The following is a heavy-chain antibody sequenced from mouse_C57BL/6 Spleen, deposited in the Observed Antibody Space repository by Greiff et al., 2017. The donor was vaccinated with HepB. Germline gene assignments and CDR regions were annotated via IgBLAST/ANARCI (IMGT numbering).Heavy chain of an antibody. CDR2: IYPGDGDT. Sequence: QVQLKQSGPELVKPGASVKISCKASGYAFSSSWMNWVKQRPGKGLEWIGRIYPGDGDTNYNGKFKGKATLTADKSSSTAYMQLSSLTSEDSAVYFCARGDTVVAKYFDVWGTGTTVTVSS. V-gene: IGHV1-82*01. J-gene: IGHJ1*03. CDR1: GYAFSSSW. CDR3: ARGDTVVAKYFDV. D-gene: IGHD1-1*01.